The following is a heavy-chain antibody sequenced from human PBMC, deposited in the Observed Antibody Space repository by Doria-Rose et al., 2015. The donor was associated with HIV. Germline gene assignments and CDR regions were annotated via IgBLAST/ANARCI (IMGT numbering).Heavy chain of an antibody. V-gene: IGHV2-26*01. CDR1: GVSLSSPGMG. Sequence: QESGPVLVKPTETLTLTCTVSGVSLSSPGMGVSWIRQPPGGALEWLANIFPADERSYKTALKSRLTISRGTSKSQVVLTMTDMDPVDTATYYCARIKSSRWYHKYYFDFWGQGTLVIVSA. D-gene: IGHD6-13*01. CDR2: IFPADER. J-gene: IGHJ4*02. CDR3: ARIKSSRWYHKYYFDF.